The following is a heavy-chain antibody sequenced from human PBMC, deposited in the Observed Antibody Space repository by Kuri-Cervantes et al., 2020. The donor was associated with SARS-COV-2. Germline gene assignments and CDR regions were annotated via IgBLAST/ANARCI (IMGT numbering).Heavy chain of an antibody. J-gene: IGHJ4*02. CDR1: GYTFTSYD. CDR2: MNPNRGNT. D-gene: IGHD3-22*01. V-gene: IGHV1-8*01. CDR3: VSYRRYYYDGSGLLPIYPFDY. Sequence: ASVTVSCQPSGYTFTSYDINWVRQATGQGLEGMGWMNPNRGNTGYAQKFQGRVTMTRNPSISTAYMELSSLRSEDTAVYSCVSYRRYYYDGSGLLPIYPFDYWGQGTLVTVSS.